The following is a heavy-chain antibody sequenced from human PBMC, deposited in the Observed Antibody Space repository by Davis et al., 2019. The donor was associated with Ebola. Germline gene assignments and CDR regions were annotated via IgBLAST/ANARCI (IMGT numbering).Heavy chain of an antibody. V-gene: IGHV4-39*01. Sequence: SETLSLTCTVSGGSISSSSYYWGWIRQPPGKGLEWIGSIYYSGSTYYNPSLKSRVTISVDTSKNQFSLKLSSATAADTAVYYCASVPYYYGSGSPWGQGTLVTVSS. D-gene: IGHD3-10*01. CDR1: GGSISSSSYY. CDR3: ASVPYYYGSGSP. J-gene: IGHJ5*02. CDR2: IYYSGST.